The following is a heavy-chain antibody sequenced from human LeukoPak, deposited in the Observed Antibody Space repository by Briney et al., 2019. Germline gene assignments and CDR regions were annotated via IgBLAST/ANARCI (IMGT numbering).Heavy chain of an antibody. CDR2: ISSNNNYM. CDR1: GFTFSSYS. Sequence: GGSLRLSCAASGFTFSSYSMNWVRQAPGKGLEWVSSISSNNNYMYYADSVKGRFTISRDNAKNSLSLQMNSLRAEDTAVYYCARVLVVGVLITRDVLAFDIWGQGTMVTVSS. V-gene: IGHV3-21*01. D-gene: IGHD3-3*01. CDR3: ARVLVVGVLITRDVLAFDI. J-gene: IGHJ3*02.